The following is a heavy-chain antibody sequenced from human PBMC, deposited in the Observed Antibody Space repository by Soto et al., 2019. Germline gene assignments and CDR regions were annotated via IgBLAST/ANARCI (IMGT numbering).Heavy chain of an antibody. Sequence: SETLSLSCFVSRYSISSGYYWDWIRQPQGKGLEWIGSIFHGGTTYYNPSLKSRLTISVDTSKNQFSLTLSSVTAADTAVYHGARHADSSSYYYPFDYWGQGSLVTVSS. CDR3: ARHADSSSYYYPFDY. D-gene: IGHD3-22*01. CDR1: RYSISSGYY. J-gene: IGHJ4*02. V-gene: IGHV4-38-2*01. CDR2: IFHGGTT.